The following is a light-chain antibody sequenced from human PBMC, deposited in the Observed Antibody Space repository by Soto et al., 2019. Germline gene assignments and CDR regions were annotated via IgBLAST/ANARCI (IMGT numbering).Light chain of an antibody. CDR1: QSFTSN. CDR2: GAS. CDR3: QQYYSWPLT. J-gene: IGKJ4*01. Sequence: EIVMTQSPATLSVSPGERVILSCRASQSFTSNLAWYQQKPCQAPRLLIYGASTRATDIPARFSGSESGTEFTLTISTLQSEDFAVYYCQQYYSWPLTFGGGTKVEIK. V-gene: IGKV3D-15*01.